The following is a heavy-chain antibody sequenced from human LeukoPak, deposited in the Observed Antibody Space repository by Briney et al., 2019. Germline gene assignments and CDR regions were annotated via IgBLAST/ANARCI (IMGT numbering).Heavy chain of an antibody. V-gene: IGHV4-34*01. Sequence: SETLSLTCAVYGGSFSGYYWSWIRQPPGKGLEWIGEISHSGSTNYNPSLKSRVTISVDTSKNQFSLKLSSVTAADTAVYYCARGPANYGGNSGDAFDIWGQGTMVTVSS. D-gene: IGHD4-23*01. CDR3: ARGPANYGGNSGDAFDI. CDR2: ISHSGST. J-gene: IGHJ3*02. CDR1: GGSFSGYY.